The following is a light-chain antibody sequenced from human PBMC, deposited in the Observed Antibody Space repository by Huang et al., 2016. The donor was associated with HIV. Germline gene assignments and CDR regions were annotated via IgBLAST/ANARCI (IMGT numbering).Light chain of an antibody. J-gene: IGKJ5*01. CDR1: QDIGNS. CDR2: AAS. Sequence: IQLNQSPSSLFASVGERVAITCRASQDIGNSLAWYQQRPGKAPKPLIYAASTLQGGVSSRFSGSVSGTYFTLTINDLQPEDFATYYCQQLKDYPVTFGQGTRLDIE. CDR3: QQLKDYPVT. V-gene: IGKV1-9*01.